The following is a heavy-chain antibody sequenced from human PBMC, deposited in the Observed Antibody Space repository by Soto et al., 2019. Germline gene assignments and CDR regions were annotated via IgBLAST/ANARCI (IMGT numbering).Heavy chain of an antibody. CDR1: GYTFTSYA. V-gene: IGHV1-3*01. J-gene: IGHJ6*02. D-gene: IGHD2-2*01. CDR2: INAGNGNT. Sequence: QVQLVQSGAEVKKPGASVKVSCKASGYTFTSYAMHWVRQAPGQRLEWMGWINAGNGNTKYSQKFQGRVTITRDTSASTAYMELSSLRSEETAVYYCARELIYCSSTSCYYYYYGMDVWGQGTTVTVSS. CDR3: ARELIYCSSTSCYYYYYGMDV.